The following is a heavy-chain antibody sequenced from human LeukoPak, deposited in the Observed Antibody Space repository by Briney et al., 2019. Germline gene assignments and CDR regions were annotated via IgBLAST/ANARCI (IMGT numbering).Heavy chain of an antibody. Sequence: RASVKVSCKASGYTFTSYYMHWVRQAPGQGLEWMGIINPSGGNTSYAQKFQGRVTMTRDTSTSTAYMELRSLRSDDTAVYYCARVALLLWFGELNHWGQGTLVTVSS. V-gene: IGHV1-46*01. CDR1: GYTFTSYY. CDR2: INPSGGNT. D-gene: IGHD3-10*01. CDR3: ARVALLLWFGELNH. J-gene: IGHJ5*02.